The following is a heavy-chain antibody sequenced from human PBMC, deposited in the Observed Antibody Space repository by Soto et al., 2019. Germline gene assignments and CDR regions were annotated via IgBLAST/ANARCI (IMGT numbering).Heavy chain of an antibody. J-gene: IGHJ4*02. Sequence: GASVTVSCQASGYTFTSYGISWVRQAPGQGLEWMGWISAYNGNTNYAQKLQGRVTMTTDTSTSTAYMELRSLRSDDTAVYYCARDGYCSGGSCYLRDFDYWGQGTLVTVSS. CDR2: ISAYNGNT. CDR1: GYTFTSYG. V-gene: IGHV1-18*01. CDR3: ARDGYCSGGSCYLRDFDY. D-gene: IGHD2-15*01.